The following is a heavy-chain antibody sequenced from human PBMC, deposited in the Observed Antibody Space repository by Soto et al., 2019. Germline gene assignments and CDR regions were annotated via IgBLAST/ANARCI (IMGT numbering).Heavy chain of an antibody. CDR2: RSCCGGST. V-gene: IGHV3-23*01. Sequence: EVQLLESGGGVVQPGGSLRLSCVASGFNFKKFAMSWVRQDPGEGLEWVSGRSCCGGSTSYADSVKGRLSIARDDSTNTLALQMNNLRVEDTAQYYCAKADGEQWLLPHLDKWGQGTLGTVS. CDR3: AKADGEQWLLPHLDK. CDR1: GFNFKKFA. J-gene: IGHJ4*02. D-gene: IGHD6-19*01.